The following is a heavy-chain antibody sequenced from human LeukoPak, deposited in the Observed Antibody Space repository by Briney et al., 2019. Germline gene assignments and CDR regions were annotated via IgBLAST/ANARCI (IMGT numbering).Heavy chain of an antibody. V-gene: IGHV3-33*01. Sequence: PGGSLRLSCAASGFTFSSYGMPWVRQAPGKGLEWVAVIWYDGSNKYYADSVKGRFTISRDNSKNTLYLQMNSLRAEDTAVYYCARDRPYCSSTSCYYFDYWGQGTLVTVSS. CDR3: ARDRPYCSSTSCYYFDY. CDR1: GFTFSSYG. D-gene: IGHD2-2*01. J-gene: IGHJ4*02. CDR2: IWYDGSNK.